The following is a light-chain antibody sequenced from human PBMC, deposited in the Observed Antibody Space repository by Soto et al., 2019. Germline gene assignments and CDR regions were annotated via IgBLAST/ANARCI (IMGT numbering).Light chain of an antibody. J-gene: IGKJ4*01. CDR1: QSISSY. CDR3: LQHNTYPLS. V-gene: IGKV1-39*01. CDR2: AAS. Sequence: DIQMTQSPSSLSASVGDRVTITCPASQSISSYLNWYQQKPGKAPKLLIYAASSLQSGVPSRVSGSGSGTDFTLTISSLQPEDFATYYCLQHNTYPLSFGGGTKVDIK.